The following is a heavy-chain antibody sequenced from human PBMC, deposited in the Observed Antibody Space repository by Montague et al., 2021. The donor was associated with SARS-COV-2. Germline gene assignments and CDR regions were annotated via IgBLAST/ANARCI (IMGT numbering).Heavy chain of an antibody. D-gene: IGHD2-15*01. CDR1: GGSFNGYY. CDR2: INDIGST. J-gene: IGHJ3*02. Sequence: SETLSLTCAVSGGSFNGYYWNWIRQPPGKGLEWIGYINDIGSTTYNPSLESRLTTSVDRSKNQFSLRLTSVTAADTAVYYCARERGGSGGSCYGPDDDAFDIWGQGTVVTVSS. V-gene: IGHV4-34*01. CDR3: ARERGGSGGSCYGPDDDAFDI.